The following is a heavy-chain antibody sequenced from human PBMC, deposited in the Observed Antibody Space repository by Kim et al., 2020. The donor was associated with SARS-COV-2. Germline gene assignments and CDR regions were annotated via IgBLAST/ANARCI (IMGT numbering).Heavy chain of an antibody. CDR2: TSSSSDST. CDR1: GFTFNNYA. V-gene: IGHV3-23*01. CDR3: AKGRSGTINSCYNY. Sequence: GGSLRLSCAASGFTFNNYAMSWVRQAPGKGLEWVSVTSSSSDSTYYADSVKSRFTISRDNSNNTLYLQMDSLRADDTAIYYCAKGRSGTINSCYNYWGQG. J-gene: IGHJ4*02. D-gene: IGHD2-2*01.